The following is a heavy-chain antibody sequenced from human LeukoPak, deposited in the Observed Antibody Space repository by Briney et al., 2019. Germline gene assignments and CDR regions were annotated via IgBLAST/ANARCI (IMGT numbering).Heavy chain of an antibody. CDR1: GFTFSSYS. J-gene: IGHJ4*02. CDR2: ISGSGGST. D-gene: IGHD4-23*01. CDR3: AGGGGYFEY. V-gene: IGHV3-23*01. Sequence: GGSLRLSCAASGFTFSSYSMNWVRQAPGKGLEWVSAISGSGGSTYYADSVKGRFTISRDNSKNTLYLQMNSLRAEDTAVYYCAGGGGYFEYWGQGALVTVSS.